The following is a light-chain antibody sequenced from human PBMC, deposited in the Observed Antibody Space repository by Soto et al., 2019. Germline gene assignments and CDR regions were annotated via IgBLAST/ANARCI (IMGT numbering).Light chain of an antibody. CDR3: QQYYARPPT. CDR2: WAS. Sequence: DIMMTQSPDSLAVSLGERATINCKSSQSVLYTSNNKNYLAWYQQKPRQSPKLLISWASTRESGVPDRLSGGGSGSDFILSISGLQAEDVAVYYCQQYYARPPTFGQGTKVDIK. CDR1: QSVLYTSNNKNY. V-gene: IGKV4-1*01. J-gene: IGKJ1*01.